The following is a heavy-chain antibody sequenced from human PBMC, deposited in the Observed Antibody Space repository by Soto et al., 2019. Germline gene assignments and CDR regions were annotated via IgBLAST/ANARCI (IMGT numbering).Heavy chain of an antibody. CDR3: AKDRAAMVIGDWFDP. Sequence: EVQLLESGGGLVQPGGSLRLSCAASGFTFISYAMSWVRQAPRKGLEWVSAISGSGGSTYYADSVKGRFTISRDNSKNTLYLQMNSLRAEDTAVYYCAKDRAAMVIGDWFDPWGQGTLVTVSS. CDR1: GFTFISYA. D-gene: IGHD5-18*01. V-gene: IGHV3-23*01. J-gene: IGHJ5*02. CDR2: ISGSGGST.